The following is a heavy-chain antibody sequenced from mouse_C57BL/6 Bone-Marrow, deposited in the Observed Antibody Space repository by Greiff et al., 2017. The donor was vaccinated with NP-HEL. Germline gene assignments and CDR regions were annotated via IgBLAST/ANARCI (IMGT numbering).Heavy chain of an antibody. CDR1: GFTFSSYG. Sequence: EVQVVESGGDLVKPGGSLKLSCAASGFTFSSYGMSWVRQTPDKRLEWVATISSGGSYTYYPDRVKGRFTISRDNAKNTLYLQMSSLKSEDTAMYYCARLGGYYYGSGAYWGQGTLVTVSA. CDR2: ISSGGSYT. V-gene: IGHV5-6*01. CDR3: ARLGGYYYGSGAY. D-gene: IGHD1-1*01. J-gene: IGHJ3*01.